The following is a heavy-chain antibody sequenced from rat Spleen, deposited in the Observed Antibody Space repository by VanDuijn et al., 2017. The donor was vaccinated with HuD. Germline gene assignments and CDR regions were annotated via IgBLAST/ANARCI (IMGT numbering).Heavy chain of an antibody. CDR3: SSAGSRVSRFAY. J-gene: IGHJ3*01. CDR2: ISHDGSGA. V-gene: IGHV5-20*01. D-gene: IGHD1-4*01. Sequence: EVQLVESGGGLVQPGRSLKLSCAASGFTFSDYYMAWVRQAPTKGLEWVATISHDGSGADYRDSAKGRFTISRDNAKSTLYLQMYSLRSEDTATYYCSSAGSRVSRFAYWGQGTLVTVSS. CDR1: GFTFSDYY.